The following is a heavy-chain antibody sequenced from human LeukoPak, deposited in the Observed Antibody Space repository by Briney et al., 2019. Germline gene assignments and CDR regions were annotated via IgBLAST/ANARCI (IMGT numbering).Heavy chain of an antibody. J-gene: IGHJ4*02. CDR2: ISGSGDDT. Sequence: RGSLRLSCAASGFTFNKYVVSWVRRAPGKGLEWVSSISGSGDDTYYADSVKGRFTISRDNSKNTLFLQMNSLRAEDTALYYCAKDAELDYWGQGTLVTVSS. CDR1: GFTFNKYV. V-gene: IGHV3-23*01. CDR3: AKDAELDY.